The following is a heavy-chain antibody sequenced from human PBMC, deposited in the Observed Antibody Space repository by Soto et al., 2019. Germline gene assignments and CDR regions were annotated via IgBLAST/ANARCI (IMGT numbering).Heavy chain of an antibody. D-gene: IGHD1-26*01. CDR2: LNPKSGMT. V-gene: IGHV1-8*01. Sequence: QVQLVQSGPEVKKPGASVKVSCKASGYTFSTYDFNWVRQAPGQGLEWMGWLNPKSGMTGSAQKFQGRVTMTRGSAVRTAYRGLSSLISEDTALYYCASVAGSPDYWGQGTLVTVSS. CDR3: ASVAGSPDY. CDR1: GYTFSTYD. J-gene: IGHJ4*02.